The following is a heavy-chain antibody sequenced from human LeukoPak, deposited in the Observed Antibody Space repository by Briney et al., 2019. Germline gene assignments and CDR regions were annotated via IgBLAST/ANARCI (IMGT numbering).Heavy chain of an antibody. D-gene: IGHD6-19*01. CDR1: GFSFSNHG. V-gene: IGHV3-33*01. CDR3: ARDLTLSSGWSDNWFDP. CDR2: IWDDGNNK. J-gene: IGHJ5*02. Sequence: GGSLRLSCAASGFSFSNHGMNWVRQAPGKRLEWVAVIWDDGNNKRYANSVNGRFTISRDNSENTLYLQMNSLRAEDTAVYYCARDLTLSSGWSDNWFDPWGQGTLVTVSS.